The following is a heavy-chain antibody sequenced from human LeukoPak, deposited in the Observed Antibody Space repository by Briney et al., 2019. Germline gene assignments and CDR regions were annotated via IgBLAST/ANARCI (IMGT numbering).Heavy chain of an antibody. V-gene: IGHV3-23*01. CDR2: ISGSGGST. CDR3: AKGPLVVALYNWFDP. J-gene: IGHJ5*02. CDR1: GFTFSSYS. Sequence: GGSLRLSCAASGFTFSSYSMNWVRQAPGKGLEWVSAISGSGGSTYYADSVKGRFTISRDNSKNTLYLQMNSLRAEDTAVYYCAKGPLVVALYNWFDPWGQGTLVTVSS. D-gene: IGHD2-15*01.